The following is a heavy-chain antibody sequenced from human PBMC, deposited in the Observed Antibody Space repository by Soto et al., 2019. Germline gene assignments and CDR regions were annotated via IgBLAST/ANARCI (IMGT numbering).Heavy chain of an antibody. Sequence: QVHLMQSGAEVKKPGSSVKVSCKASGGTFGSDAITWVRQAPGQGLEWVGRIIPIFGTTNYAQNLQGRVTISADKSTLTSYMELHSLTSDDTALYYCARDRTDSGRYTNWLDPWGQGTQVTVSS. D-gene: IGHD1-26*01. V-gene: IGHV1-69*06. CDR2: IIPIFGTT. CDR3: ARDRTDSGRYTNWLDP. J-gene: IGHJ5*02. CDR1: GGTFGSDA.